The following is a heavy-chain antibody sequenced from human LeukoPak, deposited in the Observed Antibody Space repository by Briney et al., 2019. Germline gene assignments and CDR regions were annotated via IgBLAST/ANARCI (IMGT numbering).Heavy chain of an antibody. D-gene: IGHD3-22*01. CDR2: ITSSSTYT. CDR3: AKTNYFDSSGDKPYTTHFDY. J-gene: IGHJ4*02. Sequence: NPGGSLRLSCAASGFSFSSYNMNWVRQTPGKGLEWVSSITSSSTYTFYADSVKGRFTISRDISKNTLFLQMDSLRAEDTAIYYCAKTNYFDSSGDKPYTTHFDYWGQGTLVTVSS. V-gene: IGHV3-21*04. CDR1: GFSFSSYN.